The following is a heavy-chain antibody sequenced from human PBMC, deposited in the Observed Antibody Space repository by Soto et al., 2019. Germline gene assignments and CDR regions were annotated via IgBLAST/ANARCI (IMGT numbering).Heavy chain of an antibody. V-gene: IGHV4-34*01. J-gene: IGHJ4*02. CDR1: GQSFSGHS. CDR3: ARGSGIVALPGELEDVKYDY. D-gene: IGHD1-1*01. Sequence: QVQLQQWGAGLVKPSETLSLSCAVYGQSFSGHSWAWIRQPPGKGLGWIGEINESGSTYYNPSLKRRVTSSTDTSKNQFSLKLSSVSAADTAAYFCARGSGIVALPGELEDVKYDYWGQGTLVNVSS. CDR2: INESGST.